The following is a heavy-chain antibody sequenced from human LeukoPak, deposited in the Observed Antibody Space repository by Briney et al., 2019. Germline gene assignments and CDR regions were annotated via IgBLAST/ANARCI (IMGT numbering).Heavy chain of an antibody. Sequence: SVKVSCKAPGGTFNDHSLSWVRPAPGQGLEWMGRVIPIPKRSSYEPKFQGRVTITAGRSTDTAYMELFSLRSEDTAVYYCARDRVDFHDRSGFVVVASDIWGQGTMVTVSS. CDR3: ARDRVDFHDRSGFVVVASDI. V-gene: IGHV1-69*04. D-gene: IGHD3-22*01. CDR2: VIPIPKRS. J-gene: IGHJ3*02. CDR1: GGTFNDHS.